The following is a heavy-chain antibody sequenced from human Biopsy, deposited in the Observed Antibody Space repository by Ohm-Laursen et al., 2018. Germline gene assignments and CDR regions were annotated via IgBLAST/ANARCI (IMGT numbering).Heavy chain of an antibody. J-gene: IGHJ4*02. CDR3: ARRGSGGRSFDH. CDR2: ISGSGAYT. CDR1: GFNFDSYA. Sequence: GSLRLSCTASGFNFDSYAMTWVRQAPGRGLECVSVISGSGAYTYYADSVKGRFTISRDNSKNTLYLQMNSLRVEDTAVYYCARRGSGGRSFDHWGQGTLVTVSS. D-gene: IGHD2-15*01. V-gene: IGHV3-23*01.